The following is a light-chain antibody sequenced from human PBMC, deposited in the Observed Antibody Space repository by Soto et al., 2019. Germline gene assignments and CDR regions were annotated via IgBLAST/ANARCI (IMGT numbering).Light chain of an antibody. CDR3: QQYNSYSA. V-gene: IGKV1-5*01. J-gene: IGKJ1*01. CDR2: DAS. CDR1: QSISSW. Sequence: DIHMTQSPSTLSASVLDRVTITCRASQSISSWLAWYQQKPGKAPKLLIYDASSLESGVPSRFSGSGSGTEFTLTISSLQTDDFATYYCQQYNSYSAFGQGTKVDIK.